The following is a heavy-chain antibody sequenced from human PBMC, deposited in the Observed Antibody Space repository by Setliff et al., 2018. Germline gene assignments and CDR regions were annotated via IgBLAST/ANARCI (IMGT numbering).Heavy chain of an antibody. Sequence: PGGSLRLSCAASGFTFSSYTMNWVRQAPGQGLEWVSSIDSSSTWIYYADSVQGRFTISRDNAKNSLYLQMNSLRAEDTAVYYCARAADSYGPPRSYMDVWGKGTTVTVSS. CDR2: IDSSSTWI. J-gene: IGHJ6*03. V-gene: IGHV3-21*01. D-gene: IGHD5-18*01. CDR3: ARAADSYGPPRSYMDV. CDR1: GFTFSSYT.